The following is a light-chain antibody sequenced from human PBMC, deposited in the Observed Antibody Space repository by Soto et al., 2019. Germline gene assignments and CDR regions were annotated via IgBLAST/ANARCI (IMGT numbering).Light chain of an antibody. CDR3: QQYANSPIT. V-gene: IGKV3-20*01. CDR2: GAS. J-gene: IGKJ5*01. Sequence: EIVLTQSPGTLSLSPGERATLSCRASHSININSLAWYQQKPGQAPRLLISGASSRATGIPDRFSGSGSGTDFTLNIGRLEPEDFAVYFCQQYANSPITFGQGTRLEIK. CDR1: HSININS.